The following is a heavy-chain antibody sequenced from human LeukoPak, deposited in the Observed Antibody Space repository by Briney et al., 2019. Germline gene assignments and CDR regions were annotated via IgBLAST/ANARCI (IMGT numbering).Heavy chain of an antibody. J-gene: IGHJ4*02. Sequence: SETLSLTCAVYGGSFSGYYWSWIRQPPEKGLEWIGYIYYSGITKYNPSLKSRVAISVDTSKNQFSPKLTSVTAADTAVYYCARHLVGSNWFFDHWGQGTLVTVSS. D-gene: IGHD6-13*01. CDR1: GGSFSGYY. CDR3: ARHLVGSNWFFDH. V-gene: IGHV4-59*08. CDR2: IYYSGIT.